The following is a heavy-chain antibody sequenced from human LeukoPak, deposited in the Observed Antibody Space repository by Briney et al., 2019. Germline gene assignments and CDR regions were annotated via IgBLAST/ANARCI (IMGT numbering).Heavy chain of an antibody. CDR3: ARRVRGSYYL. J-gene: IGHJ5*02. CDR2: IYTNGDT. Sequence: PSQTLSLTCTVSGGSISSGSYFWNWIRQPAGTGLEWIGRIYTNGDTYYNPSLKSRVAISVDTSKNQFSLKLSSVTAADTAVYYCARRVRGSYYLWGQGTLVTVSS. D-gene: IGHD1-26*01. V-gene: IGHV4-61*02. CDR1: GGSISSGSYF.